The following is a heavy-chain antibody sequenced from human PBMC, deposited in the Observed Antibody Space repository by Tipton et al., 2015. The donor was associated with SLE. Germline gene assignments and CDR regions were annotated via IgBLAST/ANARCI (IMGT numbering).Heavy chain of an antibody. D-gene: IGHD2-8*02. V-gene: IGHV4-31*03. CDR1: GGSTNTGGSY. J-gene: IGHJ4*02. CDR2: IFHSGTT. CDR3: ARSPYWEGGYFDS. Sequence: TLSLTFSVSGGSTNTGGSYWGWIRQSPGKGLEWLGYIFHSGTTYYNPSLKSRLIMSVDTSKNQSSLKLTSVTAADTAVYYCARSPYWEGGYFDSWGQGILVTVSS.